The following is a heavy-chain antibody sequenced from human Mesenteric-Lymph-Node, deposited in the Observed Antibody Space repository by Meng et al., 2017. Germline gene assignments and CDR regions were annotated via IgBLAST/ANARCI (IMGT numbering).Heavy chain of an antibody. V-gene: IGHV1-18*01. CDR3: SGCVGDILTGYYAY. CDR1: GYTFTSYG. J-gene: IGHJ4*02. Sequence: ASVKVSCKASGYTFTSYGISWVRQAPGQGLEWMGWISAYNGNTNYAQKLQGRVAMTTDASTSTDYMEPSRLGSDDTTVYYLSGCVGDILTGYYAYWGQGTLVTVSS. D-gene: IGHD3-9*01. CDR2: ISAYNGNT.